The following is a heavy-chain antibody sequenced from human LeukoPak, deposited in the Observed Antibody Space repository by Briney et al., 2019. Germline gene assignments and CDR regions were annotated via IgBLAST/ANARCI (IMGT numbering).Heavy chain of an antibody. Sequence: SETLSLTCTVSGGSISSSSYYWGWIRQPPGKGLEWIGSIYHSGSTYYNPSLKSRVTLSVDTSKNQFSLKLSSVTAADTAMYYCARVPDYYDSSGFDYWGQGTLVTVSS. CDR1: GGSISSSSYY. D-gene: IGHD3-22*01. CDR3: ARVPDYYDSSGFDY. V-gene: IGHV4-39*07. J-gene: IGHJ4*02. CDR2: IYHSGST.